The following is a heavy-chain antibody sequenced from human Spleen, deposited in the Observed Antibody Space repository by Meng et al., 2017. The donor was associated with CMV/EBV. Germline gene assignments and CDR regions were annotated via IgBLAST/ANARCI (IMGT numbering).Heavy chain of an antibody. CDR2: MNPNSGKT. D-gene: IGHD2-2*01. CDR1: GYTFTSYD. CDR3: ARRGYCSSTSCYYFDY. V-gene: IGHV1-8*03. Sequence: ASVKVSCKASGYTFTSYDINWVRQATGQGLEWMGWMNPNSGKTGYAQKFQGRVTITRNTSISTAYMELSSLRSEDTAVYYCARRGYCSSTSCYYFDYWGQGTLVTVSS. J-gene: IGHJ4*02.